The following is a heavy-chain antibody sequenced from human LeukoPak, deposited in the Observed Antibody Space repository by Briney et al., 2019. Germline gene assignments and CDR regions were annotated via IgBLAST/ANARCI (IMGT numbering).Heavy chain of an antibody. Sequence: ASVKVSCKASGGTFSSYAISWVRQAPGQGLEWMGGVIPIFGTANYAQKFQGRVTITADESTSTAYMELSSLRSEDAAVYYCASSTYYYGSGSYYPYFDYWGQGTLVTVPS. CDR2: VIPIFGTA. V-gene: IGHV1-69*01. CDR1: GGTFSSYA. D-gene: IGHD3-10*01. CDR3: ASSTYYYGSGSYYPYFDY. J-gene: IGHJ4*02.